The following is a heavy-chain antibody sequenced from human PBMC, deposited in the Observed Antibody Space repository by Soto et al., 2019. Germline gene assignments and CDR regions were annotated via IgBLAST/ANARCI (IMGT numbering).Heavy chain of an antibody. D-gene: IGHD6-13*01. V-gene: IGHV3-23*01. J-gene: IGHJ5*02. CDR2: ISGSGGST. CDR1: GFTFSSYA. CDR3: AKDRSIAAAGRGNWFDP. Sequence: PGGSLRLSCAASGFTFSSYAMSWVRQAPGKGLEWVSAISGSGGSTYYADSVKGRFTISRDNSKNTLYLQMNSLRAEDTAVYYCAKDRSIAAAGRGNWFDPWGQGTLVTVFS.